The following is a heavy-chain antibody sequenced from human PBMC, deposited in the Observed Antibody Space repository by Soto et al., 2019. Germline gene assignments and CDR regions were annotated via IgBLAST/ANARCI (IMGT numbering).Heavy chain of an antibody. V-gene: IGHV1-69*02. D-gene: IGHD3-10*01. Sequence: QVQLVQSGAEVKKPGSSVKVSCKASGGTFSSYTISWVRQAPGQGLEWMGRIIHILGIANYAQKFQGRVTITADKSTSTAYMELSSLRFEDTAVYYCASRQSEGMVRCVNPPLFDSWGQGTLVTVTS. J-gene: IGHJ4*02. CDR1: GGTFSSYT. CDR3: ASRQSEGMVRCVNPPLFDS. CDR2: IIHILGIA.